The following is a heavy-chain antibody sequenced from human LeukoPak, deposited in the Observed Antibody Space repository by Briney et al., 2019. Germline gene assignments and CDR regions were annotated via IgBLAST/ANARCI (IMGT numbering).Heavy chain of an antibody. CDR1: GGSISSSSYY. V-gene: IGHV4-39*07. CDR2: IYYSGST. CDR3: ARDPGYYDSSGLDY. D-gene: IGHD3-22*01. J-gene: IGHJ4*02. Sequence: SETLSLTCTVSGGSISSSSYYWGWIRQPPGKGLEWIGSIYYSGSTYYNPSLKSRVTISVDTSKNQFSLKLSSVTAADTAVYYCARDPGYYDSSGLDYWGQETLVTVSS.